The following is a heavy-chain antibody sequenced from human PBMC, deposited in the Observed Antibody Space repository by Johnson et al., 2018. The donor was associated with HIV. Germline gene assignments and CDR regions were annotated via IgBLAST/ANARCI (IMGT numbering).Heavy chain of an antibody. J-gene: IGHJ3*02. Sequence: QVQLVESGGGVVQPGRSLRLSCAASGFTFSSYAMHWVRQAPGKGLEWVAVISYDGSNKYYADSVKGRFTISRDNSKNTLYLQSNSLRAEDTAVYYCARPQGTGEAFDIWGQGTMVTVSA. V-gene: IGHV3-30*04. CDR3: ARPQGTGEAFDI. CDR2: ISYDGSNK. CDR1: GFTFSSYA. D-gene: IGHD1-1*01.